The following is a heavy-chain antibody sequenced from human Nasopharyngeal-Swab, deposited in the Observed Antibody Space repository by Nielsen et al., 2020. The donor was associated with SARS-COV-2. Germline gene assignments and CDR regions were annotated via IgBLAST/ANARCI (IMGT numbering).Heavy chain of an antibody. CDR2: ISYDETDQ. CDR1: GFTFSSYW. V-gene: IGHV3-30*18. D-gene: IGHD3-10*01. CDR3: AKEMFKYGSGVSSDGFDV. J-gene: IGHJ3*01. Sequence: GESLKISCAASGFTFSSYWMSWVRQAPGKGLEWVAVISYDETDQYYSGSVKGRFTISRDSSKKVVYLQMNSLRPEDTGLYYCAKEMFKYGSGVSSDGFDVWGQGTRVTVSS.